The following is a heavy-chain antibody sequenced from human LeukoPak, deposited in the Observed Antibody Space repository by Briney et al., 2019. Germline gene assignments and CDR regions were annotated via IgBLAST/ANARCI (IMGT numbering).Heavy chain of an antibody. Sequence: GGSLTLSCAASGFTFSSYAMSWVRQAPGKGLEWVSTISVRGGSTYYADSVKGRFTISRDNSKNTLYLQMNSLRAEDTAVYYCAKVVGRGSGDPDWGQGTLVTVSS. CDR3: AKVVGRGSGDPD. V-gene: IGHV3-23*01. CDR1: GFTFSSYA. CDR2: ISVRGGST. J-gene: IGHJ4*02. D-gene: IGHD7-27*01.